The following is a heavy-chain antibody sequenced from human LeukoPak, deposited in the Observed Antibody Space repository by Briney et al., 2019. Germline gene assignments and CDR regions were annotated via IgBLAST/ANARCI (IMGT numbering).Heavy chain of an antibody. Sequence: GGSLRLSCAASGFTFSSYEMNWVRQAPGKGLEWVSAISGSGGSTYYADSVKGRFTISRDNSKNTLYLQMNSLRAEDTAVYYCAKYINYYGSGSFDYWGQGTLVTVSS. D-gene: IGHD3-10*01. CDR2: ISGSGGST. J-gene: IGHJ4*02. CDR1: GFTFSSYE. CDR3: AKYINYYGSGSFDY. V-gene: IGHV3-23*01.